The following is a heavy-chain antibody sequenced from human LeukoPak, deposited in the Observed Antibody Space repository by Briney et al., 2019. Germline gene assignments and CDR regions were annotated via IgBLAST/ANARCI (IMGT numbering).Heavy chain of an antibody. CDR1: GYSFTSYW. V-gene: IGHV5-51*01. Sequence: GESLKISCKGSGYSFTSYWIGWVRQMPGKGPEWMGIIYPGDSDTRYSPSFQGQVTISADKSISTAYLQWSSLKASDTAMYYCARHVGDSYYYYYYMDVWGKGTTVTVSS. CDR2: IYPGDSDT. J-gene: IGHJ6*03. CDR3: ARHVGDSYYYYYYMDV. D-gene: IGHD2-21*02.